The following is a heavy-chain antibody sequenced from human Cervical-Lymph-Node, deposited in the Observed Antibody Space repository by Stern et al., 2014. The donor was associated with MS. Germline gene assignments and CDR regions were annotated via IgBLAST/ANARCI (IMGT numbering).Heavy chain of an antibody. CDR2: INTHTEKA. J-gene: IGHJ5*02. CDR1: GYNFTHYG. V-gene: IGHV7-4-1*01. D-gene: IGHD2-21*02. Sequence: VQLVQSGSALKKPGASVKVSCKTSGYNFTHYGINWVRQAPGQGLEWMGWINTHTEKATYAQGFIGRFVFSLDTSVTSAYLQISSLKAEDTAMYYCARLFVAVTGGLWIDPWGQGTLVIVSS. CDR3: ARLFVAVTGGLWIDP.